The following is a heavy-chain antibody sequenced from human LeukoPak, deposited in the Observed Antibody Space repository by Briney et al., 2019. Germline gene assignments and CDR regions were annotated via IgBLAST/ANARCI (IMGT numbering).Heavy chain of an antibody. V-gene: IGHV1-18*01. CDR1: GYTLTNND. CDR2: IISYSGDT. D-gene: IGHD5-12*01. Sequence: APVKVSCKASGYTLTNNDITWLRQAPGQGLEWMGRIISYSGDTNYAQKFQGRVTMTTDTSTNTAYMELRSLRSADTAIYYCARGGYILDYWGQGTLVTVSS. CDR3: ARGGYILDY. J-gene: IGHJ4*02.